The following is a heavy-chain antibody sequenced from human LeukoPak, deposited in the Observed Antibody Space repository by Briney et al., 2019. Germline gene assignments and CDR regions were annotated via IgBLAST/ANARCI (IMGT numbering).Heavy chain of an antibody. Sequence: ASVKVSCKASGYTFTSYYIHWVRQVPGQGLQWMAIINPSTGSTTYEQNFQGRLTMTRDMSTRTVYMELSSLRSEDTAVYYCARDLAVYYFDTSGQYDALDIWGQGTMVTVSS. CDR3: ARDLAVYYFDTSGQYDALDI. V-gene: IGHV1-46*01. D-gene: IGHD3-22*01. CDR2: INPSTGST. CDR1: GYTFTSYY. J-gene: IGHJ3*02.